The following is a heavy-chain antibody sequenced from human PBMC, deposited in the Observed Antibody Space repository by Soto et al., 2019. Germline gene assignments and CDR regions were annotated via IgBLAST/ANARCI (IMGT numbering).Heavy chain of an antibody. V-gene: IGHV1-46*01. CDR3: ARDDGYNYEPLDY. J-gene: IGHJ4*02. CDR1: GYTFTSYY. Sequence: QVQLVQSGAEVKKPGASVKVSCKASGYTFTSYYMHWVRQATGQGLEWMGIINPSGGSTSYAQKFQGRVTMPRDTSPSTVYRELSSLRSEDTAVYYCARDDGYNYEPLDYWGQGTLVTVSS. D-gene: IGHD5-12*01. CDR2: INPSGGST.